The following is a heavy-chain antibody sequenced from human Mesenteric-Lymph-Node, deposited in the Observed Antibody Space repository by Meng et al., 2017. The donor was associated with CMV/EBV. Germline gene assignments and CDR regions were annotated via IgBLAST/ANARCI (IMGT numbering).Heavy chain of an antibody. CDR3: ARDRARFGMDV. CDR2: ISGSGSTT. J-gene: IGHJ6*02. Sequence: GESLKISCAASGFTFRSYTMSWVRQAPGKGLEWVAGISGSGSTTKYSASVEGRFTISRDNAKNSLFLQMNSLRAEDAAMYYCARDRARFGMDVWGQGTTVTVSS. CDR1: GFTFRSYT. V-gene: IGHV3-48*04. D-gene: IGHD3-10*01.